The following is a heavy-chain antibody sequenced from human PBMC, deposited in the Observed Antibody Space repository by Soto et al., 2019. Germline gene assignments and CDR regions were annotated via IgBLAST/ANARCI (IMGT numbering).Heavy chain of an antibody. Sequence: GASVKVSCKASGYTFTTYGISWVRQAPGQGLEWMGWISGYNGHTKYAQKFQGRVTMTRDTSISTAYMELSRLRSDDTAVYYCARSGSDFWSGYYHYGMDVWGQGTTVTVSS. J-gene: IGHJ6*02. CDR1: GYTFTTYG. CDR2: ISGYNGHT. D-gene: IGHD3-3*01. V-gene: IGHV1-18*01. CDR3: ARSGSDFWSGYYHYGMDV.